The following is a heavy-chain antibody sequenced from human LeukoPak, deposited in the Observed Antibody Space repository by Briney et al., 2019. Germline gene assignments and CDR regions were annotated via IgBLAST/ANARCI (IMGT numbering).Heavy chain of an antibody. J-gene: IGHJ4*02. CDR1: GFTFSSYA. Sequence: GRSLRLSCAASGFTFSSYAMSWVRQAPGKGLEWVSAISGSGGSTYYADSVKGRFTISRDNSKNTLYLQMNSLRAEDTAVYYCAKDGDTAMVTSYYFDYWGQGTLVTVSS. CDR2: ISGSGGST. V-gene: IGHV3-23*01. D-gene: IGHD5-18*01. CDR3: AKDGDTAMVTSYYFDY.